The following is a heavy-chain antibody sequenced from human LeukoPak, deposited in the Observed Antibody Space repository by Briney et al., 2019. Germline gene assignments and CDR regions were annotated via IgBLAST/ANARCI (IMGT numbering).Heavy chain of an antibody. J-gene: IGHJ4*02. CDR1: GFTFSTYG. CDR2: IRYDGSNK. D-gene: IGHD1-1*01. Sequence: GGSLRLSCAASGFTFSTYGMHWVRQAPGKGLEWVTFIRYDGSNKNYADSVKGRFTISRDNSKNTLYLEMNSLRAEDSAVYYCAKLAGTFSAIMSVAYFDYWGQGALVTVSS. CDR3: AKLAGTFSAIMSVAYFDY. V-gene: IGHV3-30*02.